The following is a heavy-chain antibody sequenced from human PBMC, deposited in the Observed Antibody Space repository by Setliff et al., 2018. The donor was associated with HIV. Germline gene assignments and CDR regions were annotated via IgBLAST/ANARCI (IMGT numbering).Heavy chain of an antibody. V-gene: IGHV2-5*02. CDR2: IYWDDDV. CDR3: AHRRRTTLSSGHNYISRYWYFDL. J-gene: IGHJ2*01. D-gene: IGHD4-4*01. Sequence: GSGPTLVNPTQTLTLTCSFSGFSLSTNEVGVGWIRQPPGKALEWLALIYWDDDVRYSPSLESRLTITKDTSTNQVVLTMTNINPADTATYYCAHRRRTTLSSGHNYISRYWYFDLWGRGTLVTVSS. CDR1: GFSLSTNEVG.